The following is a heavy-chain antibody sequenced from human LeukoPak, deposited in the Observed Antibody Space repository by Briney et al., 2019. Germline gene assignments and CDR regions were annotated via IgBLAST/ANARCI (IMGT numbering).Heavy chain of an antibody. Sequence: SETLSLTCTVSGGSISSYYWSWIRQPPGKGLEWIGYIYYSGSTNYNPSLKSRVTISVDTSKNQFSLKLSSVTAADTAVYYCARIVVVPAAMRSGYWYFDLCGRGTLVTVSS. CDR1: GGSISSYY. V-gene: IGHV4-59*01. J-gene: IGHJ2*01. D-gene: IGHD2-2*01. CDR2: IYYSGST. CDR3: ARIVVVPAAMRSGYWYFDL.